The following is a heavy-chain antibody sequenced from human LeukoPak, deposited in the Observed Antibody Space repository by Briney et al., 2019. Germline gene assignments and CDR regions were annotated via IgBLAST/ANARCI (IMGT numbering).Heavy chain of an antibody. Sequence: SETLSLTCAVSGGSISSGGYSWTWIRQPPGKGLEWIGYFYHSGSTYYNPSLRSRVTISVDRSKNQVSLKLSSVTAADTAVYYCARQGYSYADDYWGQGTLVTVSS. J-gene: IGHJ4*02. CDR1: GGSISSGGYS. D-gene: IGHD5-18*01. CDR2: FYHSGST. V-gene: IGHV4-30-2*01. CDR3: ARQGYSYADDY.